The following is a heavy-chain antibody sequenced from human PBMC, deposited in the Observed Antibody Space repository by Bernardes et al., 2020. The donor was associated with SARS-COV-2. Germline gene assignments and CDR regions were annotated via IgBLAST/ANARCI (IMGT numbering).Heavy chain of an antibody. CDR1: GGSIRSYF. CDR3: ARPVMVTATYAFDI. V-gene: IGHV4-59*08. J-gene: IGHJ3*02. CDR2: IHYSGNT. D-gene: IGHD2-21*02. Sequence: SETLSLTCNVSGGSIRSYFWTWIRQPPGKGLEWIGYIHYSGNTNYNPSLKSRVTISVDTSKNQFSLKLSSVTAADTAVYYCARPVMVTATYAFDIWGQGTMVTVSS.